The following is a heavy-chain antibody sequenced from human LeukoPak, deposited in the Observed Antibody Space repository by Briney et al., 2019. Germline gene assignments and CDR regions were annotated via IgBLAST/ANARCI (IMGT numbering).Heavy chain of an antibody. CDR2: INHSGYT. CDR1: GVSFNNYY. J-gene: IGHJ4*02. V-gene: IGHV4-34*01. CDR3: TRMTTGHDY. Sequence: SETLSLTCAVSGVSFNNYYWSWVRQTPGKGLEWIGEINHSGYTNDSPSLKSRVTLSIDTSRKQFSLNLRPVTVADTGIYYCTRMTTGHDYWGQGTLVTVSS. D-gene: IGHD4-17*01.